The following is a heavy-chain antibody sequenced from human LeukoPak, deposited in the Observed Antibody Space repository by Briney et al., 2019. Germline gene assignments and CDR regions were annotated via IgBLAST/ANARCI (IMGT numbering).Heavy chain of an antibody. CDR2: IKSKRNSYAT. V-gene: IGHV3-73*01. J-gene: IGHJ5*02. CDR1: GFAFSVSA. Sequence: GGSLKLSCAASGFAFSVSAVHWVRQASGKGLEWVGRIKSKRNSYATAYAASVKGRFTISRDDSKITVYLQMNSLKTDDTAVYYCTRVFERFGELGHNWFDPWGQGTLVTVSS. CDR3: TRVFERFGELGHNWFDP. D-gene: IGHD3-10*01.